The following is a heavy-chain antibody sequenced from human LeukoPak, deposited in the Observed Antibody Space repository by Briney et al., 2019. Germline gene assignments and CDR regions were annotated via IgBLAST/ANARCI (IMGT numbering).Heavy chain of an antibody. V-gene: IGHV4-59*08. CDR1: GGSISSYY. D-gene: IGHD5-18*01. Sequence: SETLFLTCTVSGGSISSYYWSWIRQPPGKGLEWIGYIYYSGSTNYNPSLKSRVTISVDTSKNQFSLKLSSVTAADTAVYYCARNALGYSYGYRYYFDYWGQGTLVTVSS. J-gene: IGHJ4*02. CDR3: ARNALGYSYGYRYYFDY. CDR2: IYYSGST.